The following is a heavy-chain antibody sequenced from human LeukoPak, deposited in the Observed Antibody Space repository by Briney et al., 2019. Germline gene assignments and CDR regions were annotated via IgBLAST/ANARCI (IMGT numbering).Heavy chain of an antibody. Sequence: SETLSLTCTVSGYSISSGYYWGWIRQPPGKGLEWIGSIYHSGSTYYNPSLKSRVTISVDTSKNQFCLKLSSVTAADPAVYYCASVGYCSGGSCRNYYYYYMDVWGKGTTVTVSS. CDR1: GYSISSGYY. J-gene: IGHJ6*03. D-gene: IGHD2-15*01. CDR2: IYHSGST. CDR3: ASVGYCSGGSCRNYYYYYMDV. V-gene: IGHV4-38-2*02.